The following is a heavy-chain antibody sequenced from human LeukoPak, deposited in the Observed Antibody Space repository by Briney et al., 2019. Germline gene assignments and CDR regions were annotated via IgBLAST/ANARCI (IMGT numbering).Heavy chain of an antibody. V-gene: IGHV3-64*01. CDR1: GFTFSYYA. Sequence: GGSLRLSCAASGFTFSYYAMHWVRQAPGKGLEYVSAISSDGGSTYYANSVKGRFTISRDNSKNMLYLQMGSLRAEDMAVYYCARWVSTSYDAFDVWGQGTVVTVSS. J-gene: IGHJ3*01. CDR2: ISSDGGST. CDR3: ARWVSTSYDAFDV. D-gene: IGHD6-6*01.